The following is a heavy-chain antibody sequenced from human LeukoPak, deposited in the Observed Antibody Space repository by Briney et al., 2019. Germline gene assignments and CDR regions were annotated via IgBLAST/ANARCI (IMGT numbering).Heavy chain of an antibody. V-gene: IGHV4-39*07. CDR2: IYYSGST. CDR1: GGSLRSSSSY. D-gene: IGHD2-15*01. Sequence: SETLSLTCTVSGGSLRSSSSYWGWIRQPPGKGLEWIGSIYYSGSTYYNPSLKSRVTISVDTSKNQFSLKLSSVTAADTAVYYCARGDFCSGGSCYWALYNWFDPWGQGTLVTVSS. J-gene: IGHJ5*02. CDR3: ARGDFCSGGSCYWALYNWFDP.